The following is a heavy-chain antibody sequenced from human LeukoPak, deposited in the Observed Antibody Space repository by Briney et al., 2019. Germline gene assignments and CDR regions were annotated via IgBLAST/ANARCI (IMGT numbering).Heavy chain of an antibody. Sequence: PGGSLRLSCAASGFNFSSYWMSWVRQAPGKGLEWVANIKQDGSGKYYVDSVKGRFTISRDNAKNSLYLQMNSLRAEDTAVYYCARASYSTSRGYFDYWGQGTLVTVSS. CDR2: IKQDGSGK. J-gene: IGHJ4*02. CDR3: ARASYSTSRGYFDY. D-gene: IGHD6-6*01. V-gene: IGHV3-7*02. CDR1: GFNFSSYW.